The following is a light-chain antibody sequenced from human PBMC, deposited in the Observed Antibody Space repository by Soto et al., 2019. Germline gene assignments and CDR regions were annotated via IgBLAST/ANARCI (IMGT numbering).Light chain of an antibody. CDR1: QGISSY. CDR3: QQYYSYPWT. CDR2: AAS. J-gene: IGKJ1*01. V-gene: IGKV1-8*01. Sequence: AIRMTQSPSSFSASTGDRVTITCRASQGISSYLAWYQQKPGKAPNLLIYAASTLQSGVPSRFSGSGSGTYFTLTISCLQSEDFATYYWQQYYSYPWTFGQGTKVEIK.